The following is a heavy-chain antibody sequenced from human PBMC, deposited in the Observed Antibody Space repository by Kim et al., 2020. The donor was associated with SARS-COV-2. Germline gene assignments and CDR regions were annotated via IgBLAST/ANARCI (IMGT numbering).Heavy chain of an antibody. CDR2: IGGSGSPI. V-gene: IGHV3-48*03. D-gene: IGHD3-10*01. J-gene: IGHJ4*02. Sequence: GGSLRLSCVVSGFTFSSYEMNWVRQAPGKGLERVSYIGGSGSPIYYTDSVKGRFTISRDNAKNSLYLQMSSLRAEDTGVYYCVTSRGVRGSGGQGTLVTVSS. CDR3: VTSRGVRGS. CDR1: GFTFSSYE.